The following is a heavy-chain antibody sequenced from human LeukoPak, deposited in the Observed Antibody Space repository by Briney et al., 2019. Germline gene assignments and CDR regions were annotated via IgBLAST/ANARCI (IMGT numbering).Heavy chain of an antibody. CDR2: IYYNGDT. Sequence: PSETLSLTCTVSGGSISGYYWSRIRQPPGKGLEWIGYIYYNGDTNCNPSLKSRVTISLDTSKNQFSLKLSSVTAADTAVYYCARGDSYGSYYWGQGTLVTVSS. J-gene: IGHJ4*02. V-gene: IGHV4-59*08. D-gene: IGHD5-18*01. CDR1: GGSISGYY. CDR3: ARGDSYGSYY.